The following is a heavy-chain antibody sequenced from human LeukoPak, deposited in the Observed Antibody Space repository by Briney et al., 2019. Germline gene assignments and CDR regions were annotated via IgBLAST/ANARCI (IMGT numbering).Heavy chain of an antibody. CDR2: ISTDGSST. Sequence: GGSLRLSCVASGFTFSSFWMHWVRHAPGKVLVWVSHISTDGSSTNYADSVKGRFTISRDNDKNTLYLQMDSLRAEDTAVYYCARSGSDFDYWGQGTLVTVSS. V-gene: IGHV3-74*01. CDR1: GFTFSSFW. J-gene: IGHJ4*02. CDR3: ARSGSDFDY. D-gene: IGHD1-26*01.